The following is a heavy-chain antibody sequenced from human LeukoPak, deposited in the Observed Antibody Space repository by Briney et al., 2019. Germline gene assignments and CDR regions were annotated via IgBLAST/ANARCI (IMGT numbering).Heavy chain of an antibody. CDR1: GGSISSYY. D-gene: IGHD6-13*01. Sequence: PSETLSLTCTVSGGSISSYYRSWIRQPPRKGLEWIGYIYYSGSTNYNPSLKSRVTMSVDTSKNQFSLKLSSVTAADTAVYYCARLAAAEIDYWGQGTLVTVSS. CDR2: IYYSGST. V-gene: IGHV4-59*01. CDR3: ARLAAAEIDY. J-gene: IGHJ4*02.